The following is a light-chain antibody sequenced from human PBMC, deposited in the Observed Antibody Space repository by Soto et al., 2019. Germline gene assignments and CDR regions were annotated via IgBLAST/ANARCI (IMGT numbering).Light chain of an antibody. V-gene: IGKV1-27*01. CDR3: QNYNTAPRT. CDR1: QVISNY. CDR2: GAS. Sequence: DIQITQSPSSLSASVGDRVTITCRASQVISNYSAWYQQKPGKVPKLLIYGASTLQSGVPSRFSGSGSGTDFTLTITGLEPEDVAAYYCQNYNTAPRTFGQGTKVDIK. J-gene: IGKJ1*01.